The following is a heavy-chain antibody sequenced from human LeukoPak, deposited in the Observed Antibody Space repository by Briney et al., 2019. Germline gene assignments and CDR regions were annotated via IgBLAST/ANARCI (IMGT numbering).Heavy chain of an antibody. CDR1: GFTFSTYT. D-gene: IGHD3-16*01. V-gene: IGHV3-21*01. CDR3: ARDLEGGFDY. J-gene: IGHJ4*02. Sequence: PGGSLRLSCAASGFTFSTYTMNWVRQAPGKGLEWVSFISGSSSYIYYTDSLKGRFTISRDNAKNSLYLQMNSLRAEDTAVYYCARDLEGGFDYWGQGTLVTVSS. CDR2: ISGSSSYI.